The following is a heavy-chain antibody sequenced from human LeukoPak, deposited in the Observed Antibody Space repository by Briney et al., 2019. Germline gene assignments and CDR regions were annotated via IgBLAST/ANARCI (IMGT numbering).Heavy chain of an antibody. CDR3: ARGPLNTFGVDA. Sequence: GGSQRLSCSASGFTFSSYAMHWVRQAPGKGLEYVSGIRSSGGTTYYADSVKGRFTISRDNSKTTIYLQMNSLRAEDTALYYCARGPLNTFGVDAWGHGTTVTVSS. J-gene: IGHJ6*02. CDR1: GFTFSSYA. V-gene: IGHV3-64*04. D-gene: IGHD1/OR15-1a*01. CDR2: IRSSGGTT.